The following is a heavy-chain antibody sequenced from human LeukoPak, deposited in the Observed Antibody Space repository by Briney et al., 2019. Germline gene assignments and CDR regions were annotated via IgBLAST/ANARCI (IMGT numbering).Heavy chain of an antibody. CDR3: ARGGDRSITGTSNWFDP. CDR1: GFTFSSYD. CDR2: IGTAGDT. Sequence: QTGGSLRLSCAASGFTFSSYDMHWVRQATGKGLEWVSAIGTAGDTYYPGSVKGRFTISRENAKNSLYLQMNSLRAGDTAVYYCARGGDRSITGTSNWFDPWGQGTLVTVSS. V-gene: IGHV3-13*01. J-gene: IGHJ5*02. D-gene: IGHD1-7*01.